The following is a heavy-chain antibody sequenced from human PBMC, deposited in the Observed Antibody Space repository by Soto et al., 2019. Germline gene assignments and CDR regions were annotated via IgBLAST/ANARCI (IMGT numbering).Heavy chain of an antibody. CDR3: ARSDTAYSSSWTPAYYGMDV. Sequence: QVQLAQSGAEVKKPGASVKVSCKASGYTFTSYGISWVRQAPGQGLEWMGWISAYNGNTNYAQKLQGRVTMTTDTSTSTAYMELRSLRSDDTAVYYCARSDTAYSSSWTPAYYGMDVWGQGTTVTVSS. CDR2: ISAYNGNT. V-gene: IGHV1-18*04. J-gene: IGHJ6*02. D-gene: IGHD6-13*01. CDR1: GYTFTSYG.